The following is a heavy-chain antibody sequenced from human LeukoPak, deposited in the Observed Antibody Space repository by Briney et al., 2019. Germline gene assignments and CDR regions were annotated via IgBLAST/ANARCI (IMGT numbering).Heavy chain of an antibody. Sequence: GGSLRLSCAASGFTFSSYPMHWVRQAPGKGLEWVAVVSDDGNKKFDADFVKGRFTISRDNSKNTLYLQMNSLRGEDTAVYYCARGQLVLDGYFYYMDVWGEGTTVAVSS. V-gene: IGHV3-30-3*01. J-gene: IGHJ6*03. D-gene: IGHD6-13*01. CDR3: ARGQLVLDGYFYYMDV. CDR1: GFTFSSYP. CDR2: VSDDGNKK.